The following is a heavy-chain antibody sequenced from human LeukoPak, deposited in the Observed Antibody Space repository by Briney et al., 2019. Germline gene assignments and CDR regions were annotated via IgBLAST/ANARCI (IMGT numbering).Heavy chain of an antibody. CDR1: GFTFSSYA. CDR2: ISYDGSNK. CDR3: ARDSIPDY. J-gene: IGHJ4*02. V-gene: IGHV3-30-3*01. Sequence: GGSLRRSCAASGFTFSSYAMHWVRQAPGKGLEWVAVISYDGSNKYYADSVKGRFTISRDNSKNTLYLQMNSLRAEDTAVYYCARDSIPDYWGQGTLVTVSS. D-gene: IGHD2-2*01.